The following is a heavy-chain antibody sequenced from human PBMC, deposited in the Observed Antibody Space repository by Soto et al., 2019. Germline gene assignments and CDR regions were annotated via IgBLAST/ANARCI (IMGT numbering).Heavy chain of an antibody. CDR3: ARDGYYSQYGMEA. CDR2: IYTSWST. CDR1: VWSIISYY. Sequence: SSSXSLTGTFGVWSIISYYFFLLWQPAGKGLECIGRIYTSWSTNYNPSLKSRVTMSVEASKNQFSIKLSSVTAADTAPYYCARDGYYSQYGMEAWVPPTTVNV. V-gene: IGHV4-4*07. J-gene: IGHJ6*01.